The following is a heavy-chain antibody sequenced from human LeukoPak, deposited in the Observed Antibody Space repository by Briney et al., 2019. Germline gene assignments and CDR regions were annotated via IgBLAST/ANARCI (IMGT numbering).Heavy chain of an antibody. CDR2: IYYTGTT. Sequence: SETLSLTCSVSAASISSYYWSWIRQPPGKGLEWIGYIYYTGTTNYNPSFKSRVTMSVDTSRNQFSLELRSVTAADTAVYYCASTYDSTGYPDYWGQGTLVSVSS. CDR3: ASTYDSTGYPDY. V-gene: IGHV4-59*08. J-gene: IGHJ4*02. D-gene: IGHD3-22*01. CDR1: AASISSYY.